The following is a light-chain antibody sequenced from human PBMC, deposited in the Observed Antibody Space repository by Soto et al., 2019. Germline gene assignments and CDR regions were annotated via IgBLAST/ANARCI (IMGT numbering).Light chain of an antibody. V-gene: IGKV1-5*03. Sequence: DIQMTQSPSTLSASVGDRVTITSRASQTISNYLTWYQQRPGKGPKLLIYRSYILQNGVPSRFSGSGSGTEFTLTISSLQPDDFATYYCQQYYIYATFGQGTRVEI. J-gene: IGKJ1*01. CDR2: RSY. CDR3: QQYYIYAT. CDR1: QTISNY.